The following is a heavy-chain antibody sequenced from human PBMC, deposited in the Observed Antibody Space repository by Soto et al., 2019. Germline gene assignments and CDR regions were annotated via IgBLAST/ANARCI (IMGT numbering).Heavy chain of an antibody. Sequence: GGSLRLSCAASGFTFGSYSMNRVRQAPGKGLKWFSYISSSSSTIYYADSVKGRFTISRDNAKNSLYLQMNSLRAEDTAVYYCAVQGPIIVVVVAATPDAFDIWGQGTMVTVSS. V-gene: IGHV3-48*01. CDR3: AVQGPIIVVVVAATPDAFDI. D-gene: IGHD2-15*01. CDR1: GFTFGSYS. J-gene: IGHJ3*02. CDR2: ISSSSSTI.